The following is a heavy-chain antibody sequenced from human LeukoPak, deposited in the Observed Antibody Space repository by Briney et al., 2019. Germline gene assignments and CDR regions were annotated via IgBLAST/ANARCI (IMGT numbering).Heavy chain of an antibody. D-gene: IGHD3-9*01. V-gene: IGHV1-46*01. J-gene: IGHJ4*02. CDR2: INPSGGST. CDR3: ARDGSRYEAEPLYYFDY. Sequence: ASVKVSCKASGYTFTSYYMHWVRQAPGQGLEWMGIINPSGGSTSYAQKFQGRVTMTRDTPTSTVYMELSSLRSEDTAVYYCARDGSRYEAEPLYYFDYWGQGTLVTVSS. CDR1: GYTFTSYY.